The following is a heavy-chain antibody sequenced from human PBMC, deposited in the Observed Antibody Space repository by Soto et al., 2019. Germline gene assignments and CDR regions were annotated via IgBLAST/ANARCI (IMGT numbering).Heavy chain of an antibody. CDR2: ISSSGSTV. V-gene: IGHV3-48*03. J-gene: IGHJ6*02. CDR3: AKGKESTAANYYYALDV. D-gene: IGHD1-1*01. CDR1: GFTFSSYE. Sequence: PGGSLRLSCAASGFTFSSYEMNWVRQAPGKGLEWVSYISSSGSTVYYADSVKGRFTISRDNTQNSLYLQMNSLGAEDTAVYYRAKGKESTAANYYYALDVWGQGTTVTVSS.